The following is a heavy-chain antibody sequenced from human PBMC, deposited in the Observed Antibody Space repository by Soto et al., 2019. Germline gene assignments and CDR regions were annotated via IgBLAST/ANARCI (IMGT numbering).Heavy chain of an antibody. CDR1: GFTFRSYG. Sequence: EVQLLESGGGLVQPGGSLRLSCAGSGFTFRSYGMSWVRQAPGKGLEWVSAISASGGSTYYADSVKGRFTISRDNSRNTVYLQMNSLRAEDTAVYYCAREGVGARGMDVWGQGTTVTVSS. V-gene: IGHV3-23*01. D-gene: IGHD3-16*01. CDR2: ISASGGST. J-gene: IGHJ6*02. CDR3: AREGVGARGMDV.